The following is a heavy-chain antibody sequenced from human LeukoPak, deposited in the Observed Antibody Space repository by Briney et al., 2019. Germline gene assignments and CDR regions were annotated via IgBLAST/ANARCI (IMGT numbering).Heavy chain of an antibody. CDR2: INPNSGGT. J-gene: IGHJ5*02. D-gene: IGHD3-9*01. CDR3: ARLYYDILTGFFDP. V-gene: IGHV1-2*02. Sequence: ASVKVSCKASGYTFASFDINWVRQAPGQGLEWMGWINPNSGGTNYAQKFQGRVTMTRDTSISTAYMELSRLRSDDTAVYYCARLYYDILTGFFDPWGQGTLVTVSS. CDR1: GYTFASFD.